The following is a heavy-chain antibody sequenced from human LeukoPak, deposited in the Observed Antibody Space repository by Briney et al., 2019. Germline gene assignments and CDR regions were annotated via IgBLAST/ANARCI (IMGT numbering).Heavy chain of an antibody. CDR3: VEERDRAGYFRY. J-gene: IGHJ4*02. CDR1: GFTFANSA. D-gene: IGHD6-19*01. CDR2: ISFDGSAK. V-gene: IGHV3-30*18. Sequence: GGSLTLSCVASGFTFANSAMHWVRQGPGKELEWVTFISFDGSAKYYADAAKGRFAISRDNSKNTLYLEMSSLGLQDTAVYFCVEERDRAGYFRYWGQGILVTVSS.